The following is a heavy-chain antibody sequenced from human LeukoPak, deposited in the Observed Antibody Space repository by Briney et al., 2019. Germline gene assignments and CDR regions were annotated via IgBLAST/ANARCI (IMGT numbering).Heavy chain of an antibody. V-gene: IGHV3-23*01. Sequence: GGSLRLSCAASGFTFSSYAMSWVRQAPGKGLEWVSAISGSGGSTYYADSVKGRFTISRDNSKNTLYLQMNSLRAEDTAVYYCAKDPFGRIAAATVDYWGQGTLVTVSS. D-gene: IGHD6-25*01. CDR2: ISGSGGST. J-gene: IGHJ4*02. CDR1: GFTFSSYA. CDR3: AKDPFGRIAAATVDY.